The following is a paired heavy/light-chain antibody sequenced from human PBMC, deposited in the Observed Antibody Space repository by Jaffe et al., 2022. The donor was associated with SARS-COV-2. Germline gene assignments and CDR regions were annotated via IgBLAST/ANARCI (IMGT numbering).Heavy chain of an antibody. Sequence: QVQLVESGGGVVQPGRSLRLSCAASGFTFSNYAIHWVRQAPGKGLEWVAVISYDGTNIYYADSVKGRFTISRDNSRDTLYLQMNSLRAEDTAVYYCARPHFVSGSSYNYYYYMDVWGKGTTVTVSS. D-gene: IGHD3-10*01. V-gene: IGHV3-30*04. CDR2: ISYDGTNI. CDR1: GFTFSNYA. J-gene: IGHJ6*03. CDR3: ARPHFVSGSSYNYYYYMDV.
Light chain of an antibody. J-gene: IGKJ4*01. CDR2: LGS. Sequence: DIVMTQSPLSLPVTPGEPASISCRSSQSLLHSNGYNYLDWYLQKPGQSPQLLIYLGSNRASGVPDRFSGSGSGTDFTLKISRVEAEDVGVYYCMQALQTPFTFGGGTKVEIK. CDR1: QSLLHSNGYNY. V-gene: IGKV2-28*01. CDR3: MQALQTPFT.